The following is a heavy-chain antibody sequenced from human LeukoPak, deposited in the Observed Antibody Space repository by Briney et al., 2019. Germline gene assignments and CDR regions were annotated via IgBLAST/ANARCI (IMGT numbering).Heavy chain of an antibody. V-gene: IGHV4-39*07. D-gene: IGHD3-3*01. CDR2: IYYSGST. CDR3: ARGYYDFWSGYWAAGY. Sequence: SETLSLTCTVSGGSISSSSYYWGWIRQPPGKGLEWIGSIYYSGSTYYNPSLKSRVTISVDTSKNQFSLKLSSVTAADTAVYYCARGYYDFWSGYWAAGYWGQGTLVTVSS. CDR1: GGSISSSSYY. J-gene: IGHJ4*02.